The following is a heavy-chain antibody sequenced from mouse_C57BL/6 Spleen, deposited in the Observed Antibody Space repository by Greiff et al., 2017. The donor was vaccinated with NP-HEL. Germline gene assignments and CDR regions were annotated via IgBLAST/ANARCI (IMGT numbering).Heavy chain of an antibody. CDR2: IDPSDSYT. CDR3: AILLLRTWFAY. J-gene: IGHJ3*01. Sequence: QVQLQQPGAELVKPGASVKLSCKASGYTFTSYWMQWVNQRPGQGLEWIGEIDPSDSYTNYNQKFKGKATLTVDTSSSTAYMQLSSLTSEDSAVYYCAILLLRTWFAYWGQGTLVTVSA. CDR1: GYTFTSYW. V-gene: IGHV1-50*01. D-gene: IGHD1-1*01.